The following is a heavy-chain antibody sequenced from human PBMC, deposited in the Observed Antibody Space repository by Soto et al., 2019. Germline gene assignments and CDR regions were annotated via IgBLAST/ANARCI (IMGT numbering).Heavy chain of an antibody. D-gene: IGHD3-9*01. Sequence: GASLKVSCKASGYTFYSHSISWVRQAPGQGLEWMGRIIPILGVANYAQKFQGRVTITADKSTSTAYMELSSLRSEDTAVYYCARDRTYYDILTGPDAFDIWGQGTMVTVSS. J-gene: IGHJ3*02. V-gene: IGHV1-69*04. CDR1: GYTFYSHS. CDR3: ARDRTYYDILTGPDAFDI. CDR2: IIPILGVA.